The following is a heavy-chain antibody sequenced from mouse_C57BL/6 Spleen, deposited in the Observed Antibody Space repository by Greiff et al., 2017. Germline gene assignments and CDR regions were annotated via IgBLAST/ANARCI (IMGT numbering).Heavy chain of an antibody. D-gene: IGHD1-1*01. J-gene: IGHJ2*01. CDR2: ISSGGSYT. CDR3: ARHVITTTYYFGD. V-gene: IGHV5-6*01. CDR1: GFTFSSYG. Sequence: EVKVVESGGDLVKPGGSLKLSCAASGFTFSSYGMSWVRQTPDKRLEWVATISSGGSYTYYPDSVKGRFTISRDNAKNTLYLQMSSLKSEDTAMYYCARHVITTTYYFGDWGQGTTLTVSS.